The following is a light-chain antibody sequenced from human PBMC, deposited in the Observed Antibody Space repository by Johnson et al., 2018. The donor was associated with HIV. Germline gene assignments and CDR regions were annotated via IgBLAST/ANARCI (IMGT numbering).Light chain of an antibody. CDR2: DNN. CDR3: GTWDSSLPAYV. V-gene: IGLV1-51*01. Sequence: QSVLTQPPSVSAAPGQKVTISCSGSSSNIGRNYVSWYQQLPGTAPKLLIFDNNKRPSGIPDRFSAYKSGTSATLGITGLQTGDEADYYCGTWDSSLPAYVFGTGTKVTVL. J-gene: IGLJ1*01. CDR1: SSNIGRNY.